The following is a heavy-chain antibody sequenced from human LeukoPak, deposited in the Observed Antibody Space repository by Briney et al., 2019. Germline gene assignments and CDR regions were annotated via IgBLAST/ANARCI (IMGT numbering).Heavy chain of an antibody. CDR2: IYYSGSS. CDR3: ARGTHGDINYYDSSGYYDAFDI. V-gene: IGHV4-39*07. D-gene: IGHD3-22*01. J-gene: IGHJ3*02. Sequence: PSETLSLTCTVSGGSISSSSYYWGWIRQPPGKGLEWIGSIYYSGSSYYNPSLKSRVTISVDTSKNQFSLKLSSVTAADTAVYYCARGTHGDINYYDSSGYYDAFDIWGQGTMVTVSS. CDR1: GGSISSSSYY.